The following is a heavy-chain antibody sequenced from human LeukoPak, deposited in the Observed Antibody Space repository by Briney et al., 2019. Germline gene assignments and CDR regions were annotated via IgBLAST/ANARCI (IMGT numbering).Heavy chain of an antibody. Sequence: SETLSLTCTVSGGSVSSGSYYWNWIRQPPGKGLEWIGYIYYSGSTNYNPSLKSRVTISVDTSKNQFSLKLSSVTAADTAVYYCARRELRWNDHGSGFDPWGQGTLVTVSS. CDR1: GGSVSSGSYY. D-gene: IGHD1-1*01. CDR3: ARRELRWNDHGSGFDP. J-gene: IGHJ5*02. V-gene: IGHV4-61*01. CDR2: IYYSGST.